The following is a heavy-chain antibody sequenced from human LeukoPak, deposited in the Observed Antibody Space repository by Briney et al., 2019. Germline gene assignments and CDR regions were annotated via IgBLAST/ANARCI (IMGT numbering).Heavy chain of an antibody. CDR3: ANDRWGSRSGFDY. D-gene: IGHD3-10*01. Sequence: GGSLRLSCAASGFTFSSYAMSWVRQAPGKGLEWVSAISGSGGSTYYADSVKGRFTISRDNSKNTLYLHMNSLRAEDTAVYYCANDRWGSRSGFDYWGQGTLVTVSS. CDR1: GFTFSSYA. J-gene: IGHJ4*02. CDR2: ISGSGGST. V-gene: IGHV3-23*01.